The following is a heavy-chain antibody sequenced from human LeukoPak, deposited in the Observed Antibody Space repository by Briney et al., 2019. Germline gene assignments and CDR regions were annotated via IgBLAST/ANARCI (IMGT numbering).Heavy chain of an antibody. CDR3: ASSSSWAHNPFDY. CDR1: VDSISSYY. Sequence: SETLSLTCTVWVDSISSYYWSWIRQPAGKGLEWIGRIYTSGSTNYNPSLKSRVTMSVDTSKNQFSLKLSSVTAADTAVYYCASSSSWAHNPFDYWGQGTLVTVSS. J-gene: IGHJ4*02. V-gene: IGHV4-4*07. CDR2: IYTSGST. D-gene: IGHD6-13*01.